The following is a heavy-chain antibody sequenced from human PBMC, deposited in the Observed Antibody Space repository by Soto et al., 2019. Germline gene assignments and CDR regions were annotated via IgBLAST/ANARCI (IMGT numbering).Heavy chain of an antibody. CDR2: IYTSENT. V-gene: IGHV4-4*07. CDR3: ARGVGRSSWTSFDS. J-gene: IGHJ4*02. CDR1: VGSISSDY. Sequence: PSETLSLTCTVSVGSISSDYWSWIRQPAGKGLEWIGRIYTSENTHYNPSLRSRVSMSLDTSKNQLSLNLSSVTAADTAVYYCARGVGRSSWTSFDSWGQGTLVTVSS. D-gene: IGHD6-13*01.